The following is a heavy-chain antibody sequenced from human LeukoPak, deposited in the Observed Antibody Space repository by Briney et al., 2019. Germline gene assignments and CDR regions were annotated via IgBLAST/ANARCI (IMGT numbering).Heavy chain of an antibody. V-gene: IGHV4-38-2*02. CDR2: IHHSGST. Sequence: SETLSLTCTVSGYSISSGFYWGWIRQPPGEGLEWIGNIHHSGSTYYNPSLKSRVTISLVTSKNHFSLNLSSVPDADTAVYYCARAFCSGGSCPTFDYWGQGTLVTVSS. J-gene: IGHJ4*02. CDR3: ARAFCSGGSCPTFDY. D-gene: IGHD2-15*01. CDR1: GYSISSGFY.